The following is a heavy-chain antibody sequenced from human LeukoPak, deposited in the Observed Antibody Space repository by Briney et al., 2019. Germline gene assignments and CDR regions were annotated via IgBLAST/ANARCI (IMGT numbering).Heavy chain of an antibody. D-gene: IGHD6-6*01. CDR3: AKDLVEYSSSETGNYFDY. CDR2: ISGSGGST. V-gene: IGHV3-23*01. Sequence: GGSLRLSCAASGFTFSSYGMSWVRQAPGKGLEWVSAISGSGGSTYYADSVKGRFTISRDNSKNTLYLQMNSLRAEDTAVYYCAKDLVEYSSSETGNYFDYWGQGTLVTVSS. J-gene: IGHJ4*02. CDR1: GFTFSSYG.